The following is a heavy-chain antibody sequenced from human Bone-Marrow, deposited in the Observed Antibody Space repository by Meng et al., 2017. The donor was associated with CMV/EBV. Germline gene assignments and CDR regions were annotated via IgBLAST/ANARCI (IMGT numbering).Heavy chain of an antibody. J-gene: IGHJ1*01. D-gene: IGHD2-2*01. CDR2: ISAYNGNT. V-gene: IGHV1-18*01. CDR3: ARGGVPAASGY. CDR1: GYTFTSYG. Sequence: ASVKVSCKASGYTFTSYGISWVRQAPGQGLEWMGWISAYNGNTNYAQKFQGRVTMTRNTSISTAYMELSSLRSEDTAVYYCARGGVPAASGYWGQGTLVTVSS.